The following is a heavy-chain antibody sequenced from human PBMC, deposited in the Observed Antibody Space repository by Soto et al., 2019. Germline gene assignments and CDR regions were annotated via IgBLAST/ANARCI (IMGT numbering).Heavy chain of an antibody. CDR3: ARGQQLVLIRGAYYGMDV. V-gene: IGHV1-2*02. CDR1: GYTFTGYY. Sequence: ASVKVSCKASGYTFTGYYMHWVRQAPGQGLEWMGWINPNSGGTNYAQKFQGRVTMTRDTSINTAYMELSRLRSDDTAVYYCARGQQLVLIRGAYYGMDVWGQGTTVTVSS. J-gene: IGHJ6*02. D-gene: IGHD6-6*01. CDR2: INPNSGGT.